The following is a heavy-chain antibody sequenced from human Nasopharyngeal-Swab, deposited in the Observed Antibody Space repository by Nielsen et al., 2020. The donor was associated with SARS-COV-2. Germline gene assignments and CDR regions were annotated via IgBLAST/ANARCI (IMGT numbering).Heavy chain of an antibody. Sequence: GESLKISCAASGFSISGYWMHWVRQAPGKGLVWVSRISSDGGANYADSATGRFTISRDNAKNTVYLQINNLRDEETAVYYCLRGMAGYGWFDPWGQGILVTVSS. V-gene: IGHV3-74*01. J-gene: IGHJ5*02. CDR2: ISSDGGA. D-gene: IGHD2-2*03. CDR1: GFSISGYW. CDR3: LRGMAGYGWFDP.